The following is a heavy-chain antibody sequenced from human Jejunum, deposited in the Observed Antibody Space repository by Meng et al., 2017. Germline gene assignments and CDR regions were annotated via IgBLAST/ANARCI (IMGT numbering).Heavy chain of an antibody. Sequence: QVQQIPSGAEVKKPGASLKVSCKAPGDRFTSFGITWVRQAPGQGLEWMGWISTYNGQTNLAQKFQDRVTMTTDTSMTTVYMELRSLRSDDTAVYYCARDGVSYTMVRGPTYWGQGTLVTVSS. V-gene: IGHV1-18*01. CDR1: GDRFTSFG. CDR2: ISTYNGQT. J-gene: IGHJ4*02. D-gene: IGHD3-10*01. CDR3: ARDGVSYTMVRGPTY.